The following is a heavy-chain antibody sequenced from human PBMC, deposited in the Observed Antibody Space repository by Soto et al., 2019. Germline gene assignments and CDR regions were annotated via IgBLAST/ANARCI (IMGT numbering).Heavy chain of an antibody. CDR2: ISAYNGNT. D-gene: IGHD1-26*01. V-gene: IGHV1-18*01. CDR3: ATLVVGEPGSVYYGMDV. CDR1: GYTFTSYG. Sequence: ASVKVSCKASGYTFTSYGISWVRQAPGQGLEWMGWISAYNGNTNYAQKLQGRVTMTTDTSTSTAYMELRSLRSDDTAVHYCATLVVGEPGSVYYGMDVWGQGTTVTVSS. J-gene: IGHJ6*02.